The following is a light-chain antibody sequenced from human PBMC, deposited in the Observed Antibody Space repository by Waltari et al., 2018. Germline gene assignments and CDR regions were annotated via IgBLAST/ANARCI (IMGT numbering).Light chain of an antibody. CDR3: QQYGRT. J-gene: IGKJ1*01. V-gene: IGKV3-20*01. CDR2: GAS. CDR1: QSVTSSY. Sequence: EIVLTQSPGTLSLFPGERANLPCRASQSVTSSYLAWYQQKPGQARRLLIYGASNRATGIPDRFSGSGSGTDFTLTISRLEPEDFAVYYCQQYGRTFGQGTKVEIK.